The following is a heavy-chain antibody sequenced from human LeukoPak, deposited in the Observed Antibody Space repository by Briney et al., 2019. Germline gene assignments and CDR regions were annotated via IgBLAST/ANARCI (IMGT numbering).Heavy chain of an antibody. Sequence: GESLKISCKGSGYSFTSYWIGWVRQMPGKGLEWMGIIYPGDSDTRYSPSFQGQVIISADKSISTAYLQWSSLKASDTAMYYCARRPSSRGVAATAADAFDIWGQGTMVTVSS. D-gene: IGHD2-15*01. J-gene: IGHJ3*02. CDR1: GYSFTSYW. CDR3: ARRPSSRGVAATAADAFDI. V-gene: IGHV5-51*01. CDR2: IYPGDSDT.